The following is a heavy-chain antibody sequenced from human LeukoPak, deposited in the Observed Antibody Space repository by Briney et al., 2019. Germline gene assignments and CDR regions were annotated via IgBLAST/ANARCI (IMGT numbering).Heavy chain of an antibody. D-gene: IGHD4-17*01. CDR2: IYYSGST. J-gene: IGHJ4*02. V-gene: IGHV4-39*01. Sequence: SETLSLTCTVSGGSISSSSYYWGWIRQPPGKGLEWIGSIYYSGSTYYNPSLKSRVTISVDTSKNQFSLKLSSVTAADTAVYYCARGIGDYSRFFGYWGQGTLVTVSS. CDR3: ARGIGDYSRFFGY. CDR1: GGSISSSSYY.